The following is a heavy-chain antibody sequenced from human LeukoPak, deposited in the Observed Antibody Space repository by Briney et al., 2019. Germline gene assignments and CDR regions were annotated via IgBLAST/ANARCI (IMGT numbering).Heavy chain of an antibody. CDR1: GFTFDDYG. D-gene: IGHD3-22*01. J-gene: IGHJ3*02. CDR3: AKGYYDRNYQDAFDI. CDR2: INWNGGST. V-gene: IGHV3-20*04. Sequence: PGGSLRLSCAASGFTFDDYGMSWVRQAQGKGLEWVSGINWNGGSTGYADSVKGRFTISRDNAKNSLYLQMNSLRTEDTAFYYCAKGYYDRNYQDAFDIWGQGTMVTVSS.